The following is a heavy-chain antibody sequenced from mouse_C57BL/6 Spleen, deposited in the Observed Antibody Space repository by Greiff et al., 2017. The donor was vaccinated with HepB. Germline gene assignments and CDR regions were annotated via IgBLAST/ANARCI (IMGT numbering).Heavy chain of an antibody. CDR2: IDPSDSYT. CDR1: GYTFTSYW. J-gene: IGHJ2*01. D-gene: IGHD1-1*01. Sequence: QVQLQQPGAELVKPGASVKLSCKASGYTFTSYWMQWVKQRPGQGLEWIGEIDPSDSYTNYNQKFKGKATLTVDTSSSTAYMQLSSLTSEDSAVYYCEKRGNYDGSSPYFDYWGQGTTLTVSS. V-gene: IGHV1-50*01. CDR3: EKRGNYDGSSPYFDY.